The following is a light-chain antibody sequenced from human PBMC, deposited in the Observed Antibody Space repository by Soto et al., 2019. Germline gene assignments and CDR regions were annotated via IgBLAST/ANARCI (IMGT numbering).Light chain of an antibody. J-gene: IGKJ1*01. CDR1: QTVRNNY. Sequence: EFVLTQSPGTLSLSPGERATLSCRASQTVRNNYLAWYQQKPGQAPRLLIYDASSRATGIPDRFSGGGSGTDFTLTITSLQPDDFATYYCQQYNTYPRTFGQGTKVDIK. V-gene: IGKV3-20*01. CDR3: QQYNTYPRT. CDR2: DAS.